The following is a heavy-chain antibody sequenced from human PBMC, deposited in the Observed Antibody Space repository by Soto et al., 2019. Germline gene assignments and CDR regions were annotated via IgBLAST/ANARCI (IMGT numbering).Heavy chain of an antibody. CDR3: ARAVGYGSSLLDV. Sequence: QVQLVQSGAEVKKPGSSVKVSCKASGGTFSSYTISWVRQAPGQGLEWMGRIIPILGIANYAQKFQGRVTITADKSTSTAYMELSSLRSEDTAVYYCARAVGYGSSLLDVWGQGTTVTVSS. CDR1: GGTFSSYT. CDR2: IIPILGIA. J-gene: IGHJ6*02. D-gene: IGHD3-10*01. V-gene: IGHV1-69*02.